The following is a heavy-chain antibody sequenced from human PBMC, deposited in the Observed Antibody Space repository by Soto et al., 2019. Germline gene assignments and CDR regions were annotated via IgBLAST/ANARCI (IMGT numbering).Heavy chain of an antibody. J-gene: IGHJ4*02. CDR3: ATWGIYSDGGGSLPFDY. V-gene: IGHV4-4*02. D-gene: IGHD3-16*01. CDR2: IFHSGST. CDR1: GGSIIRSNW. Sequence: QVQLQESGPGLVKPSGTLSLTCAVSGGSIIRSNWWSWVRQPPGKGLEWIGEIFHSGSTNYNPSLKSLVTMSVDKSKNQLSLTLNSVTAADTAVYYCATWGIYSDGGGSLPFDYWGQGILVTVSS.